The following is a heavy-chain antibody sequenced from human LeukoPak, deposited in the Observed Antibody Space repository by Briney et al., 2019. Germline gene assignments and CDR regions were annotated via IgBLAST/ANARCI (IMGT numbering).Heavy chain of an antibody. Sequence: SVKVSCKASVGTFSSYAISWVRQAPGQGLEWMGGIIPIFGTANYAQKFQGRVTITADESTSTAYMELSSLRSEDTAVYYCARGSRIDWLLALDYWGQGTLVTVSS. J-gene: IGHJ4*02. CDR1: VGTFSSYA. CDR3: ARGSRIDWLLALDY. D-gene: IGHD3-9*01. CDR2: IIPIFGTA. V-gene: IGHV1-69*13.